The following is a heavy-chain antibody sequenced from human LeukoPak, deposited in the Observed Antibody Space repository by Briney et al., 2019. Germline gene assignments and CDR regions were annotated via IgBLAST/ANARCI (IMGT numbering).Heavy chain of an antibody. V-gene: IGHV4-31*03. D-gene: IGHD3-22*01. Sequence: SQTLSLTCTASGGSFSSGAYYWSWIRQLPGRGLEWIGYIHYSGSPYYNPSLKSRVSISGDTSKNQFSLTLSSVTVADTAVYYCARDSGYDSRGFYYGGFDPWGQGILATVSS. CDR1: GGSFSSGAYY. CDR3: ARDSGYDSRGFYYGGFDP. J-gene: IGHJ5*02. CDR2: IHYSGSP.